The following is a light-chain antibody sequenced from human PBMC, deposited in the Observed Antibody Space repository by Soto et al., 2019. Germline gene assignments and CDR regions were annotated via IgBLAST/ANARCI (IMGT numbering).Light chain of an antibody. V-gene: IGKV3-15*01. Sequence: EIVVTQSPATLSVSPGERVTFSCRASQSVSSSLAWYQQRPGQAPRLLIYDTSTRAAGISARFSGSGSGTEFTLTISSLQSEDFAVYYCQQYIDWPPGTFGQGTAVEIK. CDR2: DTS. CDR3: QQYIDWPPGT. CDR1: QSVSSS. J-gene: IGKJ1*01.